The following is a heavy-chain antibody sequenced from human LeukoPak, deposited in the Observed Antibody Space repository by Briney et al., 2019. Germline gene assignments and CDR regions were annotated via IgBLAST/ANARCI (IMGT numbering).Heavy chain of an antibody. D-gene: IGHD4-17*01. V-gene: IGHV5-51*01. J-gene: IGHJ4*02. Sequence: GESLKISSKGSGYRFTSYWIGWVRRMPGKGLEGMGIIYPGDSDTRYSPSFQGQVTISADKSISPAYLQGSSLKASDTAMYYCARFATTVTNYFDYWGQGTLVTVSS. CDR3: ARFATTVTNYFDY. CDR2: IYPGDSDT. CDR1: GYRFTSYW.